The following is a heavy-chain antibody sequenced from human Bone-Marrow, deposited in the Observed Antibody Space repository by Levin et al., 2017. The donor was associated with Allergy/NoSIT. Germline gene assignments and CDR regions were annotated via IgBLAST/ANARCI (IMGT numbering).Heavy chain of an antibody. D-gene: IGHD3-3*01. CDR3: ARWSGTYYDY. CDR1: GFTVTTNF. CDR2: PYSDGTT. J-gene: IGHJ4*02. V-gene: IGHV3-53*01. Sequence: PGGSLRLSCAASGFTVTTNFMSWVRQAPGKGLEWVSMPYSDGTTHYTDSVKGRFTISRDNSKNTLFLQMNSLRAEDTAVYHCARWSGTYYDYWGQGTLVTVSS.